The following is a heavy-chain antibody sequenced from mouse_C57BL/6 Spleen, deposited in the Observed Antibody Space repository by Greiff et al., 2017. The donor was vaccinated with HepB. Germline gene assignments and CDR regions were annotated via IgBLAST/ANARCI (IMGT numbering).Heavy chain of an antibody. V-gene: IGHV5-6*01. J-gene: IGHJ2*01. D-gene: IGHD1-1*01. CDR3: ARQGITTVVATYIFDY. CDR2: ISSGGSYT. Sequence: EVKVVESGGDLVKPGGSLKLSCAASGFTFSSYGMSWVRQTPDKRLEWVATISSGGSYTYYPDSVKGRFTISRDNAKNTLYLQMSSLKSEDTAMYYCARQGITTVVATYIFDYWGQGTTLTVSS. CDR1: GFTFSSYG.